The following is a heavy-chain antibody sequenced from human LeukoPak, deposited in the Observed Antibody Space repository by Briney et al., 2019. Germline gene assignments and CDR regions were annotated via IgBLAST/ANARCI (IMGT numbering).Heavy chain of an antibody. V-gene: IGHV3-23*01. CDR3: ARCTKYTSGRCNWFDP. D-gene: IGHD2-2*02. J-gene: IGHJ5*02. Sequence: GGSLRHSCAASGFTFRNHAMNWVRQTPGKGLEWVSSISTDGVNTYYADSVKGRFTISRDTSKDTLYLQMNSLSAEDTAVYYCARCTKYTSGRCNWFDPWGQGTLVTVSS. CDR2: ISTDGVNT. CDR1: GFTFRNHA.